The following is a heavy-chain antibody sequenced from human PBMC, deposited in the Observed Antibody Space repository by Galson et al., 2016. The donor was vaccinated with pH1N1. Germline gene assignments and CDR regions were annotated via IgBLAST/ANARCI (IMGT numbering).Heavy chain of an antibody. D-gene: IGHD5-18*01. V-gene: IGHV3-64*02. J-gene: IGHJ4*02. Sequence: SLRLSCAASGFTFSRHTMHWVRQAPGKGLQCVSVIGTTGINTFYEDSVRDRFTVSRDNVRYTLHLQMDSLRTEDTAIYYCARDNGYYTDFDYWGQGTLVTVSS. CDR1: GFTFSRHT. CDR2: IGTTGINT. CDR3: ARDNGYYTDFDY.